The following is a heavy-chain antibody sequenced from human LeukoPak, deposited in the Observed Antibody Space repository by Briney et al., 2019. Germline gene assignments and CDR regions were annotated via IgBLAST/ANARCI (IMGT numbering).Heavy chain of an antibody. CDR2: ISSSSTI. CDR3: AKNYYDSSGYYYGYYYYGMDV. Sequence: GGSLRLSCAASGFTFSSYSMNWVRQAPGKGLEWVSYISSSSTIYYADSVKGRFTISRDNSKNTLYLQMNSLRAEDTAVYYCAKNYYDSSGYYYGYYYYGMDVWGQGTTVTVSS. V-gene: IGHV3-48*01. D-gene: IGHD3-22*01. CDR1: GFTFSSYS. J-gene: IGHJ6*02.